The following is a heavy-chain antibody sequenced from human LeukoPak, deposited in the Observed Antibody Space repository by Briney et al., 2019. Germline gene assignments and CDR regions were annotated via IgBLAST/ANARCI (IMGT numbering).Heavy chain of an antibody. Sequence: QTGGSLRLSCAASGFTFSSYSMNWVRQAPGKGLEWVAVIRYDGSNKYYADSVKGRFTISRDNAKNTLYLQMNSLGAEDTAVYYCATDTPMTSTYSLDYWGQGTLVTVSS. J-gene: IGHJ4*02. CDR2: IRYDGSNK. CDR1: GFTFSSYS. CDR3: ATDTPMTSTYSLDY. D-gene: IGHD2-15*01. V-gene: IGHV3-33*08.